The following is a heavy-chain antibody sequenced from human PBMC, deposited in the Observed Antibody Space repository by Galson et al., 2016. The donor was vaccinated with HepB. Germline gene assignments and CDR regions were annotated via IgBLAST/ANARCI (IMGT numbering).Heavy chain of an antibody. CDR1: RFIFRDYA. CDR2: ISSDGKTF. Sequence: SLRLSCAASRFIFRDYAMFWVRQAPGKGLEWLAFISSDGKTFHNADPVKGRFTISRDNSNNTLFLEMTSLTIEDTAVYYCARERTTVTTNFGMCVWGQGTTVTVSS. CDR3: ARERTTVTTNFGMCV. D-gene: IGHD4-11*01. J-gene: IGHJ6*02. V-gene: IGHV3-30*04.